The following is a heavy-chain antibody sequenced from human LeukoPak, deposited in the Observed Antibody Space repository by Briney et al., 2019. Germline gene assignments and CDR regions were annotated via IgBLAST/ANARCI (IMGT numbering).Heavy chain of an antibody. CDR2: ISGSGGST. J-gene: IGHJ4*02. CDR1: GFTFSSYA. Sequence: GGSLRLSCAASGFTFSSYAMSWVRQAPGKGLEWVSAISGSGGSTYYADSVKGRFTISRDNSKNTLYLQMNSLRAEDTAVYYCAKVYSDWYSGYDRCSGGSCYFDYWGQGTLVTVSS. CDR3: AKVYSDWYSGYDRCSGGSCYFDY. V-gene: IGHV3-23*01. D-gene: IGHD2-15*01.